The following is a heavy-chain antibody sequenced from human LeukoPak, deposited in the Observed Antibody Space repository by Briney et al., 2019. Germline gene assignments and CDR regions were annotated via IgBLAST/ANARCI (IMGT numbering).Heavy chain of an antibody. V-gene: IGHV4-39*01. D-gene: IGHD6-13*01. CDR1: GGSISSSSYY. Sequence: SETLSLTCTVSGGSISSSSYYWGWIRQPPGQGLEWIGSIYYSGSTYYNPSLKSRVTISVDTSKNQFSLKLSSVTAADTAVYYCARLGIAAAGTGDYWGQGTLVTVSS. J-gene: IGHJ4*02. CDR3: ARLGIAAAGTGDY. CDR2: IYYSGST.